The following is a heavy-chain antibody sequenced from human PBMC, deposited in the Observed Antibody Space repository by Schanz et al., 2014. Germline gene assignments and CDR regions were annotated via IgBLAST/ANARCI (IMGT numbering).Heavy chain of an antibody. J-gene: IGHJ1*01. V-gene: IGHV3-30*09. D-gene: IGHD6-13*01. CDR1: RFTFSSYT. CDR2: ISYDGSNK. Sequence: QLVESGGGVVQPGRSLRLSCAASRFTFSSYTMHWVRQAPGKGLEWVALISYDGSNKYYADSVKGRFAISRENSKNTMFLQMSSLRPEDTAVYYCATGRAASNFGSEYFLYWGQGTLVTVSS. CDR3: ATGRAASNFGSEYFLY.